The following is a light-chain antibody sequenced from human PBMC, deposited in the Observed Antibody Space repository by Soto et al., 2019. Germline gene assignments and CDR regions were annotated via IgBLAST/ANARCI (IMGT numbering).Light chain of an antibody. Sequence: IQMTQSPSSLSASVVDRVTITCRASQSIGKYLSWFQQTPGNAPKLLIYAASGLQSGVPARFSGSGSGTDFTLTINSLQREDFATYYCQQTYNTPLTFGQGTKVDIK. J-gene: IGKJ4*01. CDR3: QQTYNTPLT. CDR2: AAS. V-gene: IGKV1-39*01. CDR1: QSIGKY.